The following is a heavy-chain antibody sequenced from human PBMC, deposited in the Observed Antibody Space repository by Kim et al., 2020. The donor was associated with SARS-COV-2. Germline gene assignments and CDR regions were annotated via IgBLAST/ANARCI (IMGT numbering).Heavy chain of an antibody. D-gene: IGHD2-2*01. Sequence: GGSLRLSCAASGITFTNYAMSWVRQAPGKGLEWVSSMSADGDSTYYEDSVKGRFTISRDNSKNTLYLQMNSLRAEDTAIYYCASRNPYCSNSRCFVTPIDYGGQGTLVTVSS. CDR1: GITFTNYA. CDR3: ASRNPYCSNSRCFVTPIDY. CDR2: MSADGDST. J-gene: IGHJ4*02. V-gene: IGHV3-23*01.